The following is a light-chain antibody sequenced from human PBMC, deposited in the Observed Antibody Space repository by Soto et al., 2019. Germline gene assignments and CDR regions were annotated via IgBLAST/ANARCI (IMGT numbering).Light chain of an antibody. CDR2: DDS. V-gene: IGLV3-21*02. J-gene: IGLJ2*01. CDR3: SSYTSSSTLVV. Sequence: SYVLTQSPSVSVAPGQTATITCGGNKIGSESVHWYQQKPGQAPVLVVYDDSDRPSGIPVRFSGSNSGNTASLTISGLQAEDEADYYCSSYTSSSTLVVFGGGTQLTVL. CDR1: KIGSES.